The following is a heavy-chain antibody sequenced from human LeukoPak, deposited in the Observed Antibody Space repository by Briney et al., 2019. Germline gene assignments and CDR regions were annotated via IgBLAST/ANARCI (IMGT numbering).Heavy chain of an antibody. CDR3: ARGGGNLGINWFDP. Sequence: WASVKVSCKASGYTFTSYGISWVRQAPGQGLEWMGWISAYNGNTNYAQKLQGRVTMTTDTSTSTAYMELRSLRCHDTAVYYCARGGGNLGINWFDPWGQGTLVPVSS. CDR1: GYTFTSYG. J-gene: IGHJ5*02. D-gene: IGHD4-23*01. CDR2: ISAYNGNT. V-gene: IGHV1-18*01.